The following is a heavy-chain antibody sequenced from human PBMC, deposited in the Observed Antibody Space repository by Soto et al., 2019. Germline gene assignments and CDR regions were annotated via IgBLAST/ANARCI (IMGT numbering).Heavy chain of an antibody. CDR2: IIPIFGTA. D-gene: IGHD2-2*01. J-gene: IGHJ6*02. CDR3: ARDQWDIVVVPAAIPYYYYGMDV. CDR1: GGTFSSYA. V-gene: IGHV1-69*01. Sequence: QVQLVQSGAEVKKPGSSAKVSCKASGGTFSSYAISWVRQAPGQGLEWMGGIIPIFGTANYAQKFQGRVTITADESTSTAYMELSSLRSEDTAVYYCARDQWDIVVVPAAIPYYYYGMDVWGQGTTVTVSS.